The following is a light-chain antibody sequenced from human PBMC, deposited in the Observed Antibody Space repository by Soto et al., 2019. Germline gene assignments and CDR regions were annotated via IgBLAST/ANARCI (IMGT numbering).Light chain of an antibody. CDR3: QQYGGSVQT. J-gene: IGKJ1*01. V-gene: IGKV3-20*01. CDR2: GAS. Sequence: EIVLTQSPATPSLSPGERATLSCRASQSVSSYLAWYQQKPGQAPRLLIYGASSRATGIPDRFSGSGSGTDFTLTISRLEPEDFAVYYCQQYGGSVQTFGQGTKVDI. CDR1: QSVSSY.